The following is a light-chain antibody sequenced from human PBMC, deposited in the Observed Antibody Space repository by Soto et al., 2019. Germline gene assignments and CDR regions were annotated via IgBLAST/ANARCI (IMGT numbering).Light chain of an antibody. Sequence: QPVLTQSPSASASLGASVKLTCTLSIGHSDYGIAGHQQQPDKGPRYLMKLNRDSSHNKGDGIPDRFSGSSSGDERYLTITSHQSDDEADYYCQTADTIVVFGGGTKLTVL. CDR3: QTADTIVV. CDR1: IGHSDYG. V-gene: IGLV4-69*01. CDR2: LNRDSSH. J-gene: IGLJ2*01.